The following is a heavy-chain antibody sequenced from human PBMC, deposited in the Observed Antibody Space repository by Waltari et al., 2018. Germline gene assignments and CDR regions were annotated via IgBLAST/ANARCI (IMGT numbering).Heavy chain of an antibody. J-gene: IGHJ2*01. CDR3: ARDSLATGYWYFDQ. D-gene: IGHD6-25*01. V-gene: IGHV3-7*01. Sequence: EVQLVESGGGLVQPGGSGTLSCAAAGFIFSHYWMSWVRQAPGKGLEWVASIKQDGSETYFVDSLKGRFTISRDNTENSMYLQMDSLRAEDTAHYYCARDSLATGYWYFDQWGRGTLVTVSS. CDR1: GFIFSHYW. CDR2: IKQDGSET.